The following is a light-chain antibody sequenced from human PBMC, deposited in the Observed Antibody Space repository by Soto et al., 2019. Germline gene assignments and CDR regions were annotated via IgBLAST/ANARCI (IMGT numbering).Light chain of an antibody. CDR3: QSYDRGVSGSKV. CDR1: SSDVGGYNY. CDR2: EVS. J-gene: IGLJ2*01. Sequence: QSVLTQPASVSGSPGQSITISCTGTSSDVGGYNYVSWYQQHPGKAPKLMIYEVSNRPSGVSNRFSGSKSGNTASLTISGLQAEDEADYYCQSYDRGVSGSKVFGGGTKLTVL. V-gene: IGLV2-14*01.